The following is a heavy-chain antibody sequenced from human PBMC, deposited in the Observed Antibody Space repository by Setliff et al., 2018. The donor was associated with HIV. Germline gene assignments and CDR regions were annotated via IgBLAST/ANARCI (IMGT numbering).Heavy chain of an antibody. CDR3: ARGGSCTTTTCYPSAFDI. D-gene: IGHD2-2*01. J-gene: IGHJ3*02. V-gene: IGHV3-66*01. CDR1: GFNVSTNY. Sequence: LRLSCATSGFNVSTNYMSWVRQAPGRGLEWVSVIYGGGSTFYADSVKGRFIISRDNSRNTLFLEMNSLRPEDTAMYYCARGGSCTTTTCYPSAFDIWGQGTMVTVSS. CDR2: IYGGGST.